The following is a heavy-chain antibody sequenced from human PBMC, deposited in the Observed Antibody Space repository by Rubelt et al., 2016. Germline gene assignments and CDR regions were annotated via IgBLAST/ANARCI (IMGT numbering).Heavy chain of an antibody. D-gene: IGHD2-2*01. CDR1: STYG. J-gene: IGHJ6*02. CDR2: VWYDGSNK. Sequence: STYGIHWVRQAPGKGLEWVAVVWYDGSNKYYADSVKGRFTITRDNSKNTLYLQMNSLRADDTAVYYCARGDIVVVAAANYYYYGMDVWGQGTTVTVSS. V-gene: IGHV3-33*01. CDR3: ARGDIVVVAAANYYYYGMDV.